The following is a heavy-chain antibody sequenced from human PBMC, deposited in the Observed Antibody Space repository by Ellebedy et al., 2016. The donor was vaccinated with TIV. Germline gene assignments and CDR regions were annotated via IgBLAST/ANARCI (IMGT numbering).Heavy chain of an antibody. Sequence: ASVKVSCKASGYSFTRYAIHWVRQAPGQRLEWMGWIDVGNGDTKYSQKFQGRVTITRDTSASTAYMELSSLRSEDTAVYYCARDQRVAGTVKGGIGFPDYWGQGTLVTVSS. CDR2: IDVGNGDT. D-gene: IGHD6-19*01. CDR3: ARDQRVAGTVKGGIGFPDY. J-gene: IGHJ4*02. V-gene: IGHV1-3*01. CDR1: GYSFTRYA.